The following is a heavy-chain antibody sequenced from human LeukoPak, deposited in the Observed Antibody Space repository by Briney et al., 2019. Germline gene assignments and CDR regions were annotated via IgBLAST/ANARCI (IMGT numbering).Heavy chain of an antibody. J-gene: IGHJ4*02. D-gene: IGHD1-26*01. CDR2: ISSSGSTI. V-gene: IGHV3-48*03. Sequence: GGSLRLSCAASGFAFSDHGMQWVRQAPGRGLEWVSFISSSGSTISYADSVKGRFTISRDNAKNSLYLQMNSLRGEDTALYYCARDRSEDRFDYWGQGTLVTVSS. CDR3: ARDRSEDRFDY. CDR1: GFAFSDHG.